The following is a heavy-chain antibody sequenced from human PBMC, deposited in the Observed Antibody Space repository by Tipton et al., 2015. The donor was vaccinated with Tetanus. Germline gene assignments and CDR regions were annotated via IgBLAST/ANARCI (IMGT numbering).Heavy chain of an antibody. V-gene: IGHV4-34*01. J-gene: IGHJ5*02. CDR3: ARGRWFGES. CDR2: INHSGST. Sequence: TLSLTCAVYGGSFSGYYWSWIRQPPGKGLEWIGEINHSGSTNYNPSLKSRVTISVDTSKNQFSLKLSSVTAADTAVYYCARGRWFGESWGQGTLVTASS. D-gene: IGHD3-10*01. CDR1: GGSFSGYY.